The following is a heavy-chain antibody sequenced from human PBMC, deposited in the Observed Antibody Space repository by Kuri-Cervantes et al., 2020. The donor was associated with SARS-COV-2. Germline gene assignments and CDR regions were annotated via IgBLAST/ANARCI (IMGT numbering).Heavy chain of an antibody. CDR3: ARVTVTMIVGGYWFDL. CDR2: IYTGGDT. Sequence: LTLTCTFSGFSLTTSGMCVSWVRQAPGKGLEWVSIIYTGGDTYYADSVKGRFTIARDISKNTLYLQLNSLKNEDTAVYYCARVTVTMIVGGYWFDLWGQGTLVTVSS. CDR1: GFSLTTSGMC. J-gene: IGHJ5*02. V-gene: IGHV3-53*01. D-gene: IGHD3-22*01.